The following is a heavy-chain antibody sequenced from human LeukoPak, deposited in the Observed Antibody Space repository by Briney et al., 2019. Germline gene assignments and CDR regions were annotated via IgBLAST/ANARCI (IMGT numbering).Heavy chain of an antibody. CDR1: GFTFNSYG. J-gene: IGHJ5*02. CDR3: AKDNWFDP. CDR2: ISYDGNNK. V-gene: IGHV3-30*18. Sequence: GGSLRLSCAASGFTFNSYGMHWVRQARGKGLEGVAVISYDGNNKYYADSGKGRFTISTDNSTNTLYLQMSSLRAEDTAVYYCAKDNWFDPCGQGTLVTVSS.